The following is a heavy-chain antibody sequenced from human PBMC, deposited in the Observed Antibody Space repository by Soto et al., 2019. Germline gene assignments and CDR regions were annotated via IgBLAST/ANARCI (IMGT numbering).Heavy chain of an antibody. D-gene: IGHD3-3*01. V-gene: IGHV1-69*01. Sequence: QVQLVQSGAEVKKPGSSVKVSCKASGGTFSSYAISWVRQAPGQGLEWMGGIIPIFGTANYAQKFQGRVTITADESTSTAYMELSRLRSEDTDVYYCARGQTSGLEWPGDWFDPWGQGTLVTVSS. CDR2: IIPIFGTA. J-gene: IGHJ5*02. CDR1: GGTFSSYA. CDR3: ARGQTSGLEWPGDWFDP.